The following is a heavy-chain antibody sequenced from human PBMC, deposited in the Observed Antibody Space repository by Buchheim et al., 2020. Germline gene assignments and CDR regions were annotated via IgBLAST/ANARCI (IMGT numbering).Heavy chain of an antibody. CDR3: AKSLCGGDCYSNY. CDR2: INNDGKST. CDR1: RFTFSRYW. Sequence: EGQFVESGGGLVQPGGSLRLSCAASRFTFSRYWMHWVRAGPGKGLEWVAGINNDGKSTIYADSVKGRFTISRDNSKNTLYLQMNSLRAEDTAVYYCAKSLCGGDCYSNYWGQGTL. V-gene: IGHV3-74*01. J-gene: IGHJ4*02. D-gene: IGHD2-21*02.